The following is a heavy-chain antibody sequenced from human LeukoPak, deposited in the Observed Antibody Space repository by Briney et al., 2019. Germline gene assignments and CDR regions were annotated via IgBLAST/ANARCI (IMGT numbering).Heavy chain of an antibody. V-gene: IGHV1-8*01. D-gene: IGHD3-3*01. CDR2: MNPHTGNT. J-gene: IGHJ6*02. CDR1: GYTFTTYD. CDR3: ASNGFWSGYWSYGMDV. Sequence: GASVKVSCKASGYTFTTYDFNWVRQATGQGLEWMGWMNPHTGNTGYAQKFQGRVTMTRNTSISTAYMELTSLRSEDTAVYYCASNGFWSGYWSYGMDVWGQGTTVTVSS.